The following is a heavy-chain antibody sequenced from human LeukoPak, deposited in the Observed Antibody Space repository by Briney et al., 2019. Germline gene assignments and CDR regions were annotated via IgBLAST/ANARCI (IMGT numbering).Heavy chain of an antibody. D-gene: IGHD2-8*02. CDR1: GYSISSGYY. V-gene: IGHV4-38-2*01. J-gene: IGHJ4*02. Sequence: SETLSLTCAVSGYSISSGYYWGWIRQPPGKGLEWIGSIYHSGSTYYNPSLKSRVTISVDTSKNQFSLKLSSVTAADTAVYYCARILVGGWVDYWGQGTLVTVSS. CDR3: ARILVGGWVDY. CDR2: IYHSGST.